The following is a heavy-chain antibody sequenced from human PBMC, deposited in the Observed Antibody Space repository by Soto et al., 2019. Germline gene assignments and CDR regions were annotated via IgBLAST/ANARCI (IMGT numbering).Heavy chain of an antibody. Sequence: SETLSLTCTVSGGSVSSGSYYWSWIRQPPGKGLEWIGYIYNSGTTNYNPSLKSRVTISVDTAKNQFSLKLSSVTAADKAVYYCARDRGYSYELDYWGQGTLVTVSS. D-gene: IGHD5-18*01. CDR1: GGSVSSGSYY. J-gene: IGHJ4*02. CDR3: ARDRGYSYELDY. V-gene: IGHV4-61*01. CDR2: IYNSGTT.